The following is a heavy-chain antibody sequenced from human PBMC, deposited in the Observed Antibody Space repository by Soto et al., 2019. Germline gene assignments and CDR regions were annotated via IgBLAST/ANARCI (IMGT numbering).Heavy chain of an antibody. V-gene: IGHV4-31*02. Sequence: SETLSLTXTVSGGSISSGGYYWSWIRQHPGKGLEWIGYIYYSGSTYYNPSLKSRVTISVDTSKNQFSLKLSSVTAADTAVYYCARDRSSSGMDVWGQGTTVTVSS. CDR1: GGSISSGGYY. D-gene: IGHD6-19*01. CDR3: ARDRSSSGMDV. J-gene: IGHJ6*02. CDR2: IYYSGST.